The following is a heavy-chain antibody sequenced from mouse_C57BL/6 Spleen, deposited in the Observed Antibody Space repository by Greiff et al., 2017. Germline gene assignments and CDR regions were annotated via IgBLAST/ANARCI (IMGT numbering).Heavy chain of an antibody. V-gene: IGHV1-37*01. CDR3: ARGPYGDYSYWYFDV. CDR1: GYSFTGYF. J-gene: IGHJ1*03. D-gene: IGHD2-13*01. CDR2: INPYNGDT. Sequence: VQLQQSGPELVKPGASVQISCKASGYSFTGYFMNWVKQSHGKSLEWIGRINPYNGDTFYNQKFKGQATLTVDKSSSTAHVELLSLTSEDFAVYDCARGPYGDYSYWYFDVWGTETTVTVSS.